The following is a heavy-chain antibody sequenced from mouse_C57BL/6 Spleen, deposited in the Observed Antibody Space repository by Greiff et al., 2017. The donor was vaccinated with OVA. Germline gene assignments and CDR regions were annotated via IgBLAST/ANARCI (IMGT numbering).Heavy chain of an antibody. J-gene: IGHJ1*03. V-gene: IGHV5-12*01. CDR3: ARRNYYGSSYWYFDV. CDR2: ISNGGGST. D-gene: IGHD1-1*01. Sequence: EVQLVESGGGLVQPGGSLKLSCAASGFTFSDYYMYWVRQTPEKRLEWVAYISNGGGSTYYPDTVKGRFTISRDNAKNTLYLQMSRLKSEDTAMYYCARRNYYGSSYWYFDVWGTGTTVTVSS. CDR1: GFTFSDYY.